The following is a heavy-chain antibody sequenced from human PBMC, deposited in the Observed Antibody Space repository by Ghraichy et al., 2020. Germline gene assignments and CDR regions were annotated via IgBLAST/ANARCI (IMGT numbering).Heavy chain of an antibody. J-gene: IGHJ6*02. CDR3: ARATIRDGMDV. CDR2: INHSGST. D-gene: IGHD5-12*01. CDR1: GGSFSGYY. Sequence: SETLSLTCAVYGGSFSGYYWSWIRQPPGKGLEWIGEINHSGSTNYNPSLKSRVTIPVDTSKNHFSLKLRSVTAADTAVYYCARATIRDGMDVWGPGTTVTVSS. V-gene: IGHV4-34*01.